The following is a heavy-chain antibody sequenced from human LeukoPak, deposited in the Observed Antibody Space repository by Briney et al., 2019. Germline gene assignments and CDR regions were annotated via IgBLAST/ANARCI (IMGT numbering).Heavy chain of an antibody. CDR2: ISSNGGST. J-gene: IGHJ4*02. CDR1: GFIFSNYA. Sequence: GGSLRLSCSASGFIFSNYAMHWVRQAPGKGLEYVSAISSNGGSTYYADSVKGRFTTSRDNSKNALYLQMSSLRAEDTAVYYCVKGKGIAVTSLDYWGQGTLVTVSS. D-gene: IGHD6-19*01. V-gene: IGHV3-64D*06. CDR3: VKGKGIAVTSLDY.